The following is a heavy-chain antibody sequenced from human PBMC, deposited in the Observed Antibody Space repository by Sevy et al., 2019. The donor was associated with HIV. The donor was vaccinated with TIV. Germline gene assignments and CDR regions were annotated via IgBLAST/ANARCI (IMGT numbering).Heavy chain of an antibody. CDR1: GGSISSYY. J-gene: IGHJ5*02. V-gene: IGHV4-59*08. D-gene: IGHD3-3*01. CDR2: INYSGST. Sequence: SETLSLTCTVSGGSISSYYWSWIRQPPGKGLEWIGYINYSGSTNYNPSLKSRVTISVDTSKNQFSLKLSSVTAADTAVDYCARHNKHYDFWSDLNWFDPWGQGTLVTVSS. CDR3: ARHNKHYDFWSDLNWFDP.